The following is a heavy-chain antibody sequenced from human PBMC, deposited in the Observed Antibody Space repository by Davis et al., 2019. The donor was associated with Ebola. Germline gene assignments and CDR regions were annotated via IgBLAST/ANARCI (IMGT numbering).Heavy chain of an antibody. D-gene: IGHD3-3*01. J-gene: IGHJ6*02. Sequence: GGSLRLSCAASGFTFSSYSMNWVRQAPGKGLEWVSSISSSSSYIYYADSVKGRFTISRDNAKNSLYLQMNSLRAEDTAVYYCARDAPYYDFWSGYYFTYYGMDVWGQGTTVTVSS. CDR2: ISSSSSYI. CDR1: GFTFSSYS. V-gene: IGHV3-21*04. CDR3: ARDAPYYDFWSGYYFTYYGMDV.